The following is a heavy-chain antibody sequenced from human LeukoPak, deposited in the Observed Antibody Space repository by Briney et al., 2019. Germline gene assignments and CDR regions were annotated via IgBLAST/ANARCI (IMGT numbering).Heavy chain of an antibody. Sequence: ETLSLTCTVSGGSLSSYYWSWIRQPPGKGLEWIGYIYYSGSTNYNPSLKSRVNISVDTCKNQFSLKLSSVTAADTAVYYCASSPPYYYYGMDVWGQGTTVTVSS. J-gene: IGHJ6*02. CDR3: ASSPPYYYYGMDV. V-gene: IGHV4-59*01. CDR2: IYYSGST. CDR1: GGSLSSYY.